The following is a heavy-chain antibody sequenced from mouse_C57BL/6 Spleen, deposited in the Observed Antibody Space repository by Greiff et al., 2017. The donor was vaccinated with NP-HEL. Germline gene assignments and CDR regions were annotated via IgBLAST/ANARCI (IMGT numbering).Heavy chain of an antibody. CDR1: GYTFTSYW. CDR2: IDPSDSYT. CDR3: ARGPPGSEDYFDY. V-gene: IGHV1-69*01. J-gene: IGHJ2*01. Sequence: QVQLQQPGAELVMPGASVKLSCKASGYTFTSYWMHWVKQRPGQGLEWIGEIDPSDSYTNYNQKFKGKSTLTVDKSSSTAYMQLSSLTSEDSAVYYCARGPPGSEDYFDYWGQGTTLTVSS.